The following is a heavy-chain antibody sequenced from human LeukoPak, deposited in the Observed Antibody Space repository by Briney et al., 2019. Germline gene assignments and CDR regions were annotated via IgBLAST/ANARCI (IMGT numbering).Heavy chain of an antibody. V-gene: IGHV4-31*03. CDR1: GGSISSGGYY. Sequence: KSSQTLSLTCTVSGGSISSGGYYWSWIRQHPGKGLEWIGYIYYSGSTYYKPSLKSRVTISVDTSKNQFSLKLSSVTAADTAVYYCARARRVPAAISYYFDYWGQGTLVTVSS. J-gene: IGHJ4*02. CDR3: ARARRVPAAISYYFDY. D-gene: IGHD2-2*01. CDR2: IYYSGST.